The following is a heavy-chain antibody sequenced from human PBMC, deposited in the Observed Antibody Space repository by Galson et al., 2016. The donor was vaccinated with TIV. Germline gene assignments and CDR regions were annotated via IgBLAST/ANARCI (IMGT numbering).Heavy chain of an antibody. CDR2: TYYRSKCYN. V-gene: IGHV6-1*01. Sequence: CAISGDSVSSDSAAWNWIRQSPSRGLEWLGRTYYRSKCYNDYAVAVKSRITITPDTSKNQFSLQLTSVTPEDTAVYYCARATPSVFGVVMTLDYWGQGTLVTVSS. CDR1: GDSVSSDSAA. J-gene: IGHJ4*02. D-gene: IGHD3-3*01. CDR3: ARATPSVFGVVMTLDY.